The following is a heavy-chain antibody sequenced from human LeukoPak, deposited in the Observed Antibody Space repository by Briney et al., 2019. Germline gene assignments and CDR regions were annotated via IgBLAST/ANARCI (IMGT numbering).Heavy chain of an antibody. J-gene: IGHJ5*02. V-gene: IGHV4-59*08. CDR3: ARQGSRNWFDP. Sequence: KASETLSLTCTVSGGSISSYYWSWIRQPPGKGLEWVGYIYYSGSTNYNPSLKSRVTISVDTSKNQFSLKLSSVTAADTAVYYCARQGSRNWFDPWGQGTLVTVSS. CDR1: GGSISSYY. CDR2: IYYSGST.